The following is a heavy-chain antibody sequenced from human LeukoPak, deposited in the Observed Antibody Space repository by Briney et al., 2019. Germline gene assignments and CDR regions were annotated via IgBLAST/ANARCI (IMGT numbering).Heavy chain of an antibody. D-gene: IGHD6-13*01. Sequence: GGSLRLSCAASGFTFSDHYMDWVRQAPGKGLEWVGFIRSKAYGGTTEYAASVKGRFTISRDDSKSIAYLQMNSLKTEDTAVYYCTRDAPLYSSSWTYYYYCYMDVWGKGTTVTVSS. CDR3: TRDAPLYSSSWTYYYYCYMDV. J-gene: IGHJ6*03. CDR1: GFTFSDHY. V-gene: IGHV3-49*04. CDR2: IRSKAYGGTT.